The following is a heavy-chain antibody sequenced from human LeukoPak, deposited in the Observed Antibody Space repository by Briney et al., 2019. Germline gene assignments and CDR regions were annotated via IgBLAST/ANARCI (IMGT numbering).Heavy chain of an antibody. J-gene: IGHJ4*03. CDR1: GGSFSVYY. D-gene: IGHD1-1*01. CDR2: INHRGDT. CDR3: ARGPTISETGYFDY. V-gene: IGHV4-34*01. Sequence: SETLSLTCAVYGGSFSVYYWIWIRQSPGKGLEWIAEINHRGDTNYNPSVKSRVSISVDTSKNQFSLKVTSLTAADTAVYYCARGPTISETGYFDYWGQGTLVTVSS.